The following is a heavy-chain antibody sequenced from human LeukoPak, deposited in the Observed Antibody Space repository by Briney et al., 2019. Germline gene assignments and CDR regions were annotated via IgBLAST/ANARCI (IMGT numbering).Heavy chain of an antibody. J-gene: IGHJ3*02. Sequence: PGGSLRLSCAASGFTFSSYAMSWVRQAPGKGLEWVSAVSTGGGSTYYADSVKGRFTISRDNPNNTLYLLMNNLRAEDTDVYYCAKPRDSIVGTTTPTRLATLDIWGQGTMVTVSS. CDR3: AKPRDSIVGTTTPTRLATLDI. CDR1: GFTFSSYA. V-gene: IGHV3-23*01. D-gene: IGHD1-26*01. CDR2: VSTGGGST.